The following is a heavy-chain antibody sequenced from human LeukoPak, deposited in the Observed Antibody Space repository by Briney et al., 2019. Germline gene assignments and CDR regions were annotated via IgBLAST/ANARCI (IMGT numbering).Heavy chain of an antibody. CDR3: ATWDSGRYSQIDN. Sequence: PSGTLSLTCTVSGGPVSSSSYYWGWVHQSPETGLECIGTIYYAGDTYYNPSLESRLTISVDTSKNQFSLKLRSVTAADTAVYYCATWDSGRYSQIDNWGQGTLVTVSS. J-gene: IGHJ4*02. V-gene: IGHV4-39*01. CDR2: IYYAGDT. D-gene: IGHD1-26*01. CDR1: GGPVSSSSYY.